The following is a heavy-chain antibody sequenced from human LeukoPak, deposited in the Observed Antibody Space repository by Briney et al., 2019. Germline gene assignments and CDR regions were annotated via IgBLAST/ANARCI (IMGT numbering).Heavy chain of an antibody. V-gene: IGHV3-21*01. J-gene: IGHJ6*02. CDR1: GLTFSSYS. CDR2: ISSSSSYI. D-gene: IGHD2-2*01. Sequence: GGSLRFSGAASGLTFSSYSLNWVGQAPGKGWSGFASISSSSSYIYYADSVKGRFNTSRDNAKNSLYLQMNSLRAEDTAVYYCARDGFPGSSTRGGMDVWGQGTTVTVSS. CDR3: ARDGFPGSSTRGGMDV.